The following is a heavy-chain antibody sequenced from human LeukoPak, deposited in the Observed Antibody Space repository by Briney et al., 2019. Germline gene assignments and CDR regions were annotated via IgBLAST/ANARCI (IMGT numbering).Heavy chain of an antibody. CDR2: ISSSGSTI. J-gene: IGHJ4*02. V-gene: IGHV3-11*04. Sequence: GGSLRLSCAASGFTFSDYYMSWIRQAPGKGLEWVSYISSSGSTIYYAGSVKGRFTISRDNAKNSLYLQMNSLRAEDTAVYYCARVGTDNYDFWSGYPYYFDYWGQGTLVTVSS. D-gene: IGHD3-3*01. CDR3: ARVGTDNYDFWSGYPYYFDY. CDR1: GFTFSDYY.